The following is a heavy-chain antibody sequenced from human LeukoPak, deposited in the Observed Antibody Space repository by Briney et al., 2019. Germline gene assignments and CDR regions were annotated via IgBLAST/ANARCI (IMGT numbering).Heavy chain of an antibody. CDR1: GGTFSGYT. CDR3: ASLYCSSTSCYTGDYYYYMDV. CDR2: IIPILGIA. D-gene: IGHD2-2*02. Sequence: ASVKVSCKASGGTFSGYTISWVRQAPGQGLEWMGRIIPILGIANYAQKFQGRVTITADKSTSTAYMELSSLRSEDTAVYYCASLYCSSTSCYTGDYYYYMDVWGKGTTVTVSS. V-gene: IGHV1-69*02. J-gene: IGHJ6*03.